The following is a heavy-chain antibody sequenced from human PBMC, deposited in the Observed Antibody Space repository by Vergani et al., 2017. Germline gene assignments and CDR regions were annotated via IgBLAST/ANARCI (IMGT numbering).Heavy chain of an antibody. Sequence: QVQLVQSGAEVKKPGSSVKVSCKTSGGTFSSYAVSWVRQAPGQGLEWMGGIIPIFGTTNYTQKFQGRVTITADESATTAYMVLISLRSDDTAVYYCARDYHGTVYWGQGTQVTVSS. J-gene: IGHJ4*02. CDR1: GGTFSSYA. CDR3: ARDYHGTVY. V-gene: IGHV1-69*01. CDR2: IIPIFGTT. D-gene: IGHD1-26*01.